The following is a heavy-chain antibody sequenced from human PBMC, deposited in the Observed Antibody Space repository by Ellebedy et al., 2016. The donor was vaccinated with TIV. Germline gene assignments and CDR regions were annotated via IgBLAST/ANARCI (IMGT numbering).Heavy chain of an antibody. CDR2: ISGSGGST. CDR1: GFTFSSYA. J-gene: IGHJ3*02. V-gene: IGHV3-23*01. Sequence: GESLKISXAASGFTFSSYAMSWVRQAPGKGLEWVSAISGSGGSTYYADSVKGRFTISRDNSKNTLYLQMNSLRAEDTAVYYCARASSSWLFEAFDIWGQGTMVTVSS. CDR3: ARASSSWLFEAFDI. D-gene: IGHD6-13*01.